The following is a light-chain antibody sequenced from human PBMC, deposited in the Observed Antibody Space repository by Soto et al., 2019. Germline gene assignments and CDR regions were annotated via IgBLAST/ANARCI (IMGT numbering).Light chain of an antibody. CDR2: DVS. Sequence: QSVLTQPASVSGSPGQSITISCTGSSSDVGGYNYVAWYQQHPDKAPKLMIYDVSNRPSGVSNRFSASKSGNTASLTISGLQAEDEADYYCSSYTRSKTLLFGGGTKVTVL. CDR3: SSYTRSKTLL. J-gene: IGLJ2*01. V-gene: IGLV2-14*01. CDR1: SSDVGGYNY.